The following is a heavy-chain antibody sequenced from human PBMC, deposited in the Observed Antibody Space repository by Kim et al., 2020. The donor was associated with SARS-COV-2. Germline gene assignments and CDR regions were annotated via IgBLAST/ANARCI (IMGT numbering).Heavy chain of an antibody. CDR3: ARDLRGGRLPFDY. J-gene: IGHJ4*02. V-gene: IGHV3-21*01. Sequence: YADSVKGRFTISRDNAKNSLYLQMNSLRAEDTAVYYCARDLRGGRLPFDYWGQGTLVTVSS. D-gene: IGHD3-16*01.